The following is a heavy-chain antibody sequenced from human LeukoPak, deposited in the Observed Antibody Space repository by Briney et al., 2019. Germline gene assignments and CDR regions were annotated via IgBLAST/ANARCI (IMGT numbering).Heavy chain of an antibody. CDR3: ARAYSNYYDSSGYSHYFDY. CDR2: IYYSGST. Sequence: SETLSLTCTVSGGSISSGGYYWSWIRQHPGKGLEWIGYIYYSGSTYYNPSLKSRVTISVDTSKNQFSLKLSSVTAADTAVYYCARAYSNYYDSSGYSHYFDYWGQGTLVTVSS. V-gene: IGHV4-31*03. J-gene: IGHJ4*02. CDR1: GGSISSGGYY. D-gene: IGHD3-22*01.